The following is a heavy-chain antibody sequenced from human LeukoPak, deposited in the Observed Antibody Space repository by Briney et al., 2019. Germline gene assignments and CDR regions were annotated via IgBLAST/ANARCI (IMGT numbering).Heavy chain of an antibody. CDR2: ISSSSSYI. CDR3: ARDRVAVAGTRYFDY. Sequence: GGSLRLSCAASGFTFSSYSMNWVRQAPGKGLEWVSSISSSSSYIYYADSVKGRFTVSRDNAKNSLYLQMNSLRAKDTAVYYCARDRVAVAGTRYFDYWGQGTLVTVSS. V-gene: IGHV3-21*01. D-gene: IGHD6-19*01. CDR1: GFTFSSYS. J-gene: IGHJ4*02.